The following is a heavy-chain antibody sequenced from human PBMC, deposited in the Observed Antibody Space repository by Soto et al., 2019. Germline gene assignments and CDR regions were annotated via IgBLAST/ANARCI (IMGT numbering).Heavy chain of an antibody. Sequence: PGGSLRLSCSASGFTFSSYAMHWVRQVPGKGLVWVSRINSDGSSAAYADSVKGRFTISRDNAKNTLYLQMNSLRAEDTAVYYCARDWTTGSYWQDYWGQGTLVTVSS. J-gene: IGHJ4*02. CDR1: GFTFSSYA. D-gene: IGHD1-26*01. CDR2: INSDGSSA. V-gene: IGHV3-74*01. CDR3: ARDWTTGSYWQDY.